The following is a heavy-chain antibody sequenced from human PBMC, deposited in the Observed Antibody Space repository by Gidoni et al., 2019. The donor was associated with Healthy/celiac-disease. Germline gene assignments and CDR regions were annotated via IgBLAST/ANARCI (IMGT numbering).Heavy chain of an antibody. V-gene: IGHV4-39*07. J-gene: IGHJ4*02. D-gene: IGHD6-19*01. CDR2: IYYSGST. Sequence: QLQLQESGPGLVKPSETLSLTCTVSGGSISSSSYYWGWIRQPPGKGLEWIGSIYYSGSTYYNPSLKSRVTISVDTSKNQFSLKLSSVTAADTAVYYCARASRDSSGWQWGQGTLVTVSS. CDR3: ARASRDSSGWQ. CDR1: GGSISSSSYY.